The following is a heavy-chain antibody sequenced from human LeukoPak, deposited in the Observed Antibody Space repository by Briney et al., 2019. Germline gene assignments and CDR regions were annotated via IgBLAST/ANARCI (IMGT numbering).Heavy chain of an antibody. CDR3: AKDPSTLTLTDDY. CDR2: ISASGGSA. Sequence: GGSLRLSCAASGFTFSSYGMMWVRQAPGKGLEWVSTISASGGSAHYADSVKGRFTISRDNSKNTLYVQMNSLRAEDTAVYYCAKDPSTLTLTDDYWGQGTLVTVTS. J-gene: IGHJ4*02. V-gene: IGHV3-23*01. CDR1: GFTFSSYG. D-gene: IGHD2-8*01.